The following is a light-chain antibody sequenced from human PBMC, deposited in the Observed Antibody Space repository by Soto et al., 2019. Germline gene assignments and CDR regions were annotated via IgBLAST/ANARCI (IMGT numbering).Light chain of an antibody. CDR2: GAT. CDR3: QQYYNWSPLT. J-gene: IGKJ4*01. Sequence: ETVMTQSPATLSVSPGKRATLSCRASRSVSSNLAWYQQKPGQAPRLLIYGATTRATGIPARFSGGGSGTELPLTISSLQSADAAVYHCQQYYNWSPLTFGGGTKVEIK. CDR1: RSVSSN. V-gene: IGKV3-15*01.